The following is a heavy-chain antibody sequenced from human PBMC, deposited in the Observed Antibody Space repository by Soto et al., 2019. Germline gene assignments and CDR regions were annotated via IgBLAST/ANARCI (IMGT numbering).Heavy chain of an antibody. D-gene: IGHD3-3*01. V-gene: IGHV1-69*13. CDR3: ARGWAIFGVVVNYYGMDV. J-gene: IGHJ6*02. Sequence: SVKVSCKASGGTFSSYAISWVRQAPGQGLEWMGGIIPIFGTANYAQKFQGRVTITADESTSTAYMELSSLRSEDTAVYYCARGWAIFGVVVNYYGMDVWGQGTTVTV. CDR1: GGTFSSYA. CDR2: IIPIFGTA.